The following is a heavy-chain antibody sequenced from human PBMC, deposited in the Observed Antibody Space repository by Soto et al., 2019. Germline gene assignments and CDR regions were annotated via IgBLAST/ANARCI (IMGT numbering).Heavy chain of an antibody. CDR1: GFAFWNLA. CDR2: VVGSGET. V-gene: IGHV3-23*01. J-gene: IGHJ1*01. D-gene: IGHD2-21*01. CDR3: AKDAVYNDGLWLMEH. Sequence: EVQLLQSGGGLVQPGESLRLSCAASGFAFWNLAMTWVRQAPGKGLECVSGVVGSGETYYADSVKGRFTISRDLSKNTLYLPMNSLRAEDTAVYYCAKDAVYNDGLWLMEHWGQGVLVTVSS.